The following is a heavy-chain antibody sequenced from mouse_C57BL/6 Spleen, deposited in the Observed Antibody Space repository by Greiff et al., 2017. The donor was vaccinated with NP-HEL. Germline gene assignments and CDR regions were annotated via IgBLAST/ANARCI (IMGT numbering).Heavy chain of an antibody. CDR3: ARGGDCYYSNYGFAY. J-gene: IGHJ3*01. CDR2: ILPGSGST. D-gene: IGHD2-5*01. CDR1: GYTFTGYW. Sequence: QVQLQQSGAELMKPGASVKLSCKATGYTFTGYWIEWVKQRPGHGLEWIGEILPGSGSTNYNEKFKGKATFTADTSSNTAFMQLSILTTYDSAISFCARGGDCYYSNYGFAYWGQGTLVTVSA. V-gene: IGHV1-9*01.